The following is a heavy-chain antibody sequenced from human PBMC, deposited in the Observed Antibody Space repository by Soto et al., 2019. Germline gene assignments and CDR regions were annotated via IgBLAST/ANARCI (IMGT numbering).Heavy chain of an antibody. J-gene: IGHJ4*02. V-gene: IGHV4-59*02. Sequence: PETLSRTCSVPGVSATAYFWTWTRHSPGKGLGWIGYVYHTGNTYYNSSLKSRVTISLDTSKNQVSLRLSSETAWDSAVQKWASERSKRKLWGQGTLVTVSS. CDR3: ASERSKRKL. D-gene: IGHD2-15*01. CDR2: VYHTGNT. CDR1: GVSATAYF.